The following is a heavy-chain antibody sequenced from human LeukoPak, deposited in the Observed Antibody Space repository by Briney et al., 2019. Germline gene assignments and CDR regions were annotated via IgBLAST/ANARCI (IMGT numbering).Heavy chain of an antibody. CDR2: ISSSSSNI. D-gene: IGHD3-3*01. J-gene: IGHJ4*02. CDR1: GFTFSDYY. V-gene: IGHV3-11*04. CDR3: AKRGLRFLEWAVDY. Sequence: GGSLRLSCAASGFTFSDYYMSWIRQAPGKGLEWVSSISSSSSNIYYADSVKGRFTISRDNAKNSLYLQMNSLRVEDTAVYYCAKRGLRFLEWAVDYWAREPWSPSPQ.